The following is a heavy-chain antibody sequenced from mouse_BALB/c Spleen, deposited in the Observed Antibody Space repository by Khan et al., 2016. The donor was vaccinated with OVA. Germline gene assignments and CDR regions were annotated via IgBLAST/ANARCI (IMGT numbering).Heavy chain of an antibody. CDR1: GFTFSSYS. Sequence: EVHLVESGGDLVKPGGSLKLSCAASGFTFSSYSMSWVRQTPDKRLEWVASISSGGDYTYYPDSVKGLFTISRDNAKNTLYLQMSDLKSEDTAMYYCADHLTGSFADWGQGTLVTVSA. CDR2: ISSGGDYT. J-gene: IGHJ3*01. D-gene: IGHD4-1*01. V-gene: IGHV5-6*01. CDR3: ADHLTGSFAD.